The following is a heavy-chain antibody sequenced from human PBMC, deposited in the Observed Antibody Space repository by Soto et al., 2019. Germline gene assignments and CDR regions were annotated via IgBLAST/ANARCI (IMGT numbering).Heavy chain of an antibody. CDR2: LSNDGSTK. D-gene: IGHD2-21*02. Sequence: QVQLVESGGGVVQPGRSPRLSCAASGFTFSNYGVNWVRQAPGKVLEWVAVLSNDGSTKFYADPEKGRFAISRDNSRNTFSLQLNSLRNVDTAVDYCPLDEYGAWWGQGQRVTVSS. J-gene: IGHJ4*02. V-gene: IGHV3-30*03. CDR3: PLDEYGAW. CDR1: GFTFSNYG.